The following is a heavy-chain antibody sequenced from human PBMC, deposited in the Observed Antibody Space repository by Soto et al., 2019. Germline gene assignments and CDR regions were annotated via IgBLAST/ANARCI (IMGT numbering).Heavy chain of an antibody. Sequence: QLQLQESGPGLVKPSETLSLTCTVSGGSISSSSYYWGWIRQPPGKGLEWIGSIYYSGSTYYNPSLKSRVTISVDTSKHQFSLKVSSVTAADTAVYYCARHVPYGSGSYYNPFDYWGQGTLVTVSS. CDR3: ARHVPYGSGSYYNPFDY. CDR2: IYYSGST. V-gene: IGHV4-39*01. D-gene: IGHD3-10*01. J-gene: IGHJ4*02. CDR1: GGSISSSSYY.